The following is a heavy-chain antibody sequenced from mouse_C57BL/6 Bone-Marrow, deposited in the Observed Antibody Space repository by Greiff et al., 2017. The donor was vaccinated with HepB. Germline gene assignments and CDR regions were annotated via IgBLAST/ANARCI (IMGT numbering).Heavy chain of an antibody. CDR3: ARDWPFAY. CDR1: GYTFTSYW. Sequence: QVQLQQPGAELVMPGASVKLSCKASGYTFTSYWMHWVKQRPGQGLEWIGEIDPSDSYTNYDQKFKGKSTLNVDKYSSTAYMKLSSLTSEDSAVYYCARDWPFAYWGQGTLVTVSA. D-gene: IGHD4-1*01. J-gene: IGHJ3*01. V-gene: IGHV1-69*01. CDR2: IDPSDSYT.